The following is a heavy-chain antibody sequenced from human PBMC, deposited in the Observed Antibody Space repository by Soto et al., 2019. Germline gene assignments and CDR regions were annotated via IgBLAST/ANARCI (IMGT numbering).Heavy chain of an antibody. Sequence: SETLSLTCTVSGGSISSGGYYWSWIRQHPGKGLEWIGYIFYSGTTCYNPSLKSRVTISVDTSKNQFSLKLSSVTAADTAVYYCARDRTGSGYYYVNAFDIWGQGTMVTVS. CDR2: IFYSGTT. V-gene: IGHV4-31*03. CDR3: ARDRTGSGYYYVNAFDI. D-gene: IGHD3-22*01. J-gene: IGHJ3*02. CDR1: GGSISSGGYY.